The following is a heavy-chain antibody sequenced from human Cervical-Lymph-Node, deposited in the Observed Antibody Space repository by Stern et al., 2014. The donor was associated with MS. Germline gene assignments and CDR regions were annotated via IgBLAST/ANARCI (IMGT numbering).Heavy chain of an antibody. CDR2: IKQDGSDK. CDR1: GFTFTDYW. V-gene: IGHV3-7*01. D-gene: IGHD6-6*01. CDR3: ARLEYTSWSRGFDF. Sequence: EVQLVESGGGLVQSGGSLRLSCAASGFTFTDYWMSWVRQTPERGLEWVANIKQDGSDKTYADSVKVRFTVSRDNTKTSLYLQMNSLRGEDTAVYYCARLEYTSWSRGFDFWGLGTLVTVSS. J-gene: IGHJ4*02.